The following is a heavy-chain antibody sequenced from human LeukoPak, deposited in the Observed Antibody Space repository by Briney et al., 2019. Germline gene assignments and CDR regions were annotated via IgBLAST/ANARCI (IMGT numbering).Heavy chain of an antibody. V-gene: IGHV3-23*01. Sequence: PGGPLRLSCAASGFTFSSYAMSWVRQAPGKGLKWVSAISGSGGSTYYADSVKGRFTISRDNAKNSLYLQMNSLRAEDTAVYYCARSTTVTIGYFDYWGQGTLVTVSS. J-gene: IGHJ4*02. CDR2: ISGSGGST. CDR1: GFTFSSYA. CDR3: ARSTTVTIGYFDY. D-gene: IGHD4-17*01.